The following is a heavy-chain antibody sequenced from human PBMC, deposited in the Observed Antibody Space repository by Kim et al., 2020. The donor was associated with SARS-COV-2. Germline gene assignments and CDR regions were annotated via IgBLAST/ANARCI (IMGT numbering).Heavy chain of an antibody. J-gene: IGHJ6*02. V-gene: IGHV3-23*01. Sequence: GGSLRLSCAASGFTFSSYAMSWVRQAPGKGLEWVSAISGSGGSTYYADSVKGRFTISRDNSKNTLFLQMNSLGAEDTAVYYCAKDLSHIVATMFSEWGGYYYYYYGMDVWGQGTTVTVSS. CDR1: GFTFSSYA. D-gene: IGHD5-12*01. CDR2: ISGSGGST. CDR3: AKDLSHIVATMFSEWGGYYYYYYGMDV.